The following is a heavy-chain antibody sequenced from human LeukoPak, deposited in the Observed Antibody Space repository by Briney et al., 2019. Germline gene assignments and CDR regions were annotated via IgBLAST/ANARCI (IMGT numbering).Heavy chain of an antibody. CDR3: ARASDFWGNDAFDI. D-gene: IGHD3-3*01. Sequence: SETLSLTCTVSGGSISSYYGSWIRQPPGKGREWIGYIYYSGSTNYNPSLKSRVTISVDTSKNQFSLKLSSVTAADTAVYYCARASDFWGNDAFDIWGQGTMVTVSS. V-gene: IGHV4-59*01. CDR1: GGSISSYY. CDR2: IYYSGST. J-gene: IGHJ3*02.